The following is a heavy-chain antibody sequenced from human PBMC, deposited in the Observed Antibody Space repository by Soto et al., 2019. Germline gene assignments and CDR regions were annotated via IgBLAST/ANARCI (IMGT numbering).Heavy chain of an antibody. Sequence: PSETLSLTCTVSGGSISSYYWSWIRQPPGKGLEWIGYIYYSGSTNYNPSLKSRVTISVDTSKNQFSLKLSSVTAADTAVYYCARVSPNLEEFGFDYWGQGTLVTVSS. CDR1: GGSISSYY. CDR3: ARVSPNLEEFGFDY. CDR2: IYYSGST. J-gene: IGHJ4*02. D-gene: IGHD3-3*01. V-gene: IGHV4-59*01.